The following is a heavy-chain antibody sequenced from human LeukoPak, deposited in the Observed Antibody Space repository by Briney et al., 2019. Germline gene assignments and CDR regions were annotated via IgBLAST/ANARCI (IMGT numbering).Heavy chain of an antibody. V-gene: IGHV5-51*01. J-gene: IGHJ4*02. CDR2: IYPGDSDT. CDR3: ARSQRSHYGSGSYYHDFDY. D-gene: IGHD3-10*01. Sequence: GESLKISCTGSGYSFTSYWIGRVRQMPGKGLEWMGIIYPGDSDTRYSPSFQGQVTISADKSISTAYLQWSSLKASDTAMYYCARSQRSHYGSGSYYHDFDYWGQGTLVTVSS. CDR1: GYSFTSYW.